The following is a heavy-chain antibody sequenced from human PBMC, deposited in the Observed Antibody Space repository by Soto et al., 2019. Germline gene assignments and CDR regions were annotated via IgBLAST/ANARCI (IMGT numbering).Heavy chain of an antibody. CDR2: ISSSGSTI. CDR1: GFTFSDYY. D-gene: IGHD2-2*01. Sequence: PGGSLRLSCAASGFTFSDYYMSWIRQAPGKGLEWVSYISSSGSTIYYADSVKGRFTISRDNAKNSLYLQMNSLRAEDTAVYYCARVSTSYAPQAYYYYYYMDVWGKGTTVTVSS. CDR3: ARVSTSYAPQAYYYYYYMDV. J-gene: IGHJ6*03. V-gene: IGHV3-11*01.